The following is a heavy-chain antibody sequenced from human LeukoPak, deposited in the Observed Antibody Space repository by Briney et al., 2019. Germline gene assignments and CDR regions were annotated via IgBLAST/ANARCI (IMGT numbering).Heavy chain of an antibody. CDR3: AKDPRAVVAARTSSY. V-gene: IGHV3-30-3*01. D-gene: IGHD2-15*01. CDR1: GFTFSTFS. CDR2: ISYDGSNK. J-gene: IGHJ4*02. Sequence: GWSLRLSCAASGFTFSTFSMSWVRQAPGKGLEWVAVISYDGSNKYYADSVKGRFTISRDNSKNTLYLQMNSLRAEDTAVYYCAKDPRAVVAARTSSYWGQGTLVTVSS.